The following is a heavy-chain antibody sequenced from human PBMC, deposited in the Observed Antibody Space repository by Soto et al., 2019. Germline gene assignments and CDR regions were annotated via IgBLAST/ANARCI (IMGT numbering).Heavy chain of an antibody. J-gene: IGHJ6*02. CDR2: ISSSGSTI. Sequence: PGGSLRLSCAASGFTFSSYEMNWVRQAPGKGLEWVSYISSSGSTIYYADSVKGRFTISRDNAKNSLYLQMNSLRAEDTAVYYCARDAVQTPGGYYYYYGMDVWGQGTTVTVSS. V-gene: IGHV3-48*03. CDR3: ARDAVQTPGGYYYYYGMDV. D-gene: IGHD2-15*01. CDR1: GFTFSSYE.